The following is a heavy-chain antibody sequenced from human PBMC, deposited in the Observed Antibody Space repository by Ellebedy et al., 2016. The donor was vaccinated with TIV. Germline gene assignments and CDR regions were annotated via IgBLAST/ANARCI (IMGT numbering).Heavy chain of an antibody. V-gene: IGHV3-21*01. CDR2: ISSSSSYI. D-gene: IGHD3-9*01. CDR3: ARDAVYYDILTYYYGMDV. CDR1: GFTFSSYS. Sequence: GESLKISXAASGFTFSSYSMNWVRQAPGKGLEWVSSISSSSSYIYYADSVKGRFTISRDNAKNSLYLQMNSLRAEDTAVYYCARDAVYYDILTYYYGMDVWGQGTTVTVSS. J-gene: IGHJ6*02.